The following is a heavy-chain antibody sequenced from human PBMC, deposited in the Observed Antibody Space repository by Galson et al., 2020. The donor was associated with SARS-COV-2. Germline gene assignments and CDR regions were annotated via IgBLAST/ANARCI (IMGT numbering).Heavy chain of an antibody. J-gene: IGHJ4*02. CDR2: IIPIFGTA. CDR3: AIEGAIVDGDYGSDY. Sequence: SVKVSCKASGGTFSSYAISRVRQAPGHGLEWMGGIIPIFGTANYAQKFQGRVTITADESTSTAYMELSSLRSEDTAVYYCAIEGAIVDGDYGSDYWGQGTLVTVSS. V-gene: IGHV1-69*13. CDR1: GGTFSSYA. D-gene: IGHD4-17*01.